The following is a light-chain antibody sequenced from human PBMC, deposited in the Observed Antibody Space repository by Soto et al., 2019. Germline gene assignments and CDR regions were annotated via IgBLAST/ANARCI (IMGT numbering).Light chain of an antibody. V-gene: IGKV1-39*01. CDR1: QGISSY. Sequence: IQLPHSPSSRSSSGGSGDTMTCRASQGISSYLGWYQQKPGKAPKLLIYAASTLQSGVPSRFSGSGSGTDFTLTIASLQPEDFATYSCRQSYRAPLTFGGGTKVDIK. CDR2: AAS. J-gene: IGKJ4*01. CDR3: RQSYRAPLT.